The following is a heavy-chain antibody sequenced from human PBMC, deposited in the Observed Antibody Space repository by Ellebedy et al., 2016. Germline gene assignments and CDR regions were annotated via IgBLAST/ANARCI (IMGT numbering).Heavy chain of an antibody. CDR3: ARETRDRVGTSEAFYDP. CDR2: TNNR. V-gene: IGHV1-18*01. J-gene: IGHJ5*02. Sequence: ASVKVSXXASGYSFINYDINWVRQAPGQGLEWLGGTNNRNHAQKFQGRVTMTADTSTTTAYMELRSLTFDDTAIYYCARETRDRVGTSEAFYDPWGQGTLVTVS. CDR1: GYSFINYD. D-gene: IGHD4-23*01.